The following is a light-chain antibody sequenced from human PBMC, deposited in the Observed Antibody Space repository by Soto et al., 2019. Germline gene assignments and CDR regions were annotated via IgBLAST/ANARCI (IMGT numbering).Light chain of an antibody. J-gene: IGLJ1*01. Sequence: QSVLTQPASVSGSPGQSITISCTGTSSDVGGYNYVSWYQQHPGKAPKLMIYEVSNRPSGVSNRFSASKSGNTASLTISGLQAEDEADYYCSSYTSSSTLVFGTGTKVTVL. CDR2: EVS. V-gene: IGLV2-14*01. CDR3: SSYTSSSTLV. CDR1: SSDVGGYNY.